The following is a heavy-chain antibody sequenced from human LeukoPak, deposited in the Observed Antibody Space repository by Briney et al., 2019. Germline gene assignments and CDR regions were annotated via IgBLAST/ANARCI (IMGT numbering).Heavy chain of an antibody. CDR3: AREDGFCSGGNCYQH. V-gene: IGHV3-20*04. J-gene: IGHJ1*01. CDR1: GFTFDDYG. CDR2: INWNGVST. Sequence: GGSLRLSCAASGFTFDDYGMSWVRQAPGRGLEWVSFINWNGVSTVYADSVKGRFTISRDNAKNSLYLQMSSLRVEDTALYYCAREDGFCSGGNCYQHWGQGTLVTVSS. D-gene: IGHD2-15*01.